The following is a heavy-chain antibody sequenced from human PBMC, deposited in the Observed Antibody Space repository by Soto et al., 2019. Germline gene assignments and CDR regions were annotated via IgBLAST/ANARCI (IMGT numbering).Heavy chain of an antibody. CDR3: ARAGWVTGSAFDI. D-gene: IGHD3-9*01. V-gene: IGHV3-21*01. CDR1: GFTFSSYS. J-gene: IGHJ3*02. Sequence: GGSLRLSCAASGFTFSSYSMNWVRQAPGKGLEWVSSISSSSSYIYYADSVKGRFTISRDNAKNSLYLQMNSLRAEDTAVYYCARAGWVTGSAFDIWGQGTMVTVSS. CDR2: ISSSSSYI.